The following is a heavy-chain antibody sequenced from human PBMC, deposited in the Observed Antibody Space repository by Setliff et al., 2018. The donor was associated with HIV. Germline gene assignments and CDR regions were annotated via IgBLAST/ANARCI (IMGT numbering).Heavy chain of an antibody. J-gene: IGHJ6*03. CDR3: AKPVYYYMDV. D-gene: IGHD2-8*01. V-gene: IGHV3-30*02. CDR1: GFTFSSDG. CDR2: IRYDGSDK. Sequence: GESLRLSCVASGFTFSSDGMHWVRQAPGKGLEWVAFIRYDGSDKYYADSVKGRFTISRDNSKDTLYLQINSLRAEDTAVYYCAKPVYYYMDVWGKGTTVTAP.